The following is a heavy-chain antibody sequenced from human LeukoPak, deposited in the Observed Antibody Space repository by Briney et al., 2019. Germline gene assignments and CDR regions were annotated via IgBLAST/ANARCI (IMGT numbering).Heavy chain of an antibody. J-gene: IGHJ4*02. CDR3: ARDTVD. CDR1: GFSVAGNS. CDR2: IHAGGST. V-gene: IGHV3-66*01. Sequence: GGSLRLSCAASGFSVAGNSMGWVRQAPEKGLEWVSLIHAGGSTEYADSVKGRFIISTDNSNNILFLQMNNLRSEDTGLYFCARDTVDWGQGTLVTVSS. D-gene: IGHD4-17*01.